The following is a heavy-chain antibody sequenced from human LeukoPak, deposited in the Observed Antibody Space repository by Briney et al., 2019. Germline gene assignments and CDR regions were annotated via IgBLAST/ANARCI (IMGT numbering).Heavy chain of an antibody. D-gene: IGHD4-17*01. CDR1: GGSISSYY. Sequence: SETLSLTCTVSGGSISSYYWSWIRQPPGKGLEWIGYIYYSGSTNYNPSLKSRVTISVDTSKNQFSQKLSSVTAADTAVYYCARGPGDLTFDYWGQGTLVTVSS. CDR3: ARGPGDLTFDY. V-gene: IGHV4-59*01. J-gene: IGHJ4*02. CDR2: IYYSGST.